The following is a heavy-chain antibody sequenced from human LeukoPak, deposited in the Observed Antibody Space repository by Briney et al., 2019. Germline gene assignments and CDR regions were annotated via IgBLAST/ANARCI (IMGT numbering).Heavy chain of an antibody. D-gene: IGHD2-8*01. CDR3: AKVAQEDIVLMVYAGDFDY. Sequence: ASVKVSCKASGGTFSSYAISWVRQAPGQGLEWMGGIIPIFGTANYAQKFQGRVTITADESTSTAYMELSSLRSEDTAAYYCAKVAQEDIVLMVYAGDFDYWGQGTLVTVSS. CDR1: GGTFSSYA. J-gene: IGHJ4*02. CDR2: IIPIFGTA. V-gene: IGHV1-69*13.